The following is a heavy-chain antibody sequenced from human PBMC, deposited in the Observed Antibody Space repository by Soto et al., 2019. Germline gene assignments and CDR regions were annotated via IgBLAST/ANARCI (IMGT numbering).Heavy chain of an antibody. V-gene: IGHV1-58*01. CDR1: GFTFTSSA. CDR2: IVVDSGNT. CDR3: AADSIHSSGYGPYYYYGMDV. Sequence: SVKVSCKASGFTFTSSAVQWVRQARGQRLEWIGWIVVDSGNTNYAQKFQERVTITRDMSTSTAYMELSSLRSEDTAVYYCAADSIHSSGYGPYYYYGMDVWGQGTTVTVSS. J-gene: IGHJ6*02. D-gene: IGHD6-19*01.